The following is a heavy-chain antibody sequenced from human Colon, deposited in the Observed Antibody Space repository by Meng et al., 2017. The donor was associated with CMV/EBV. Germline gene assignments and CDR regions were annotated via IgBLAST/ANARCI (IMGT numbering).Heavy chain of an antibody. CDR3: VRSSGWSLFDY. V-gene: IGHV1-2*07. CDR1: GYTFSDYY. J-gene: IGHJ4*02. Sequence: GQLRESVVGVKEPGASVKVSCKTSGYTFSDYYMHWVRQAPGQGLEWMGWSRSDGNDTNHANKFRGRVTMTRDASVSTAYMELSGLTSDDTAVYFCVRSSGWSLFDYWGPGALVTVSS. D-gene: IGHD6-19*01. CDR2: SRSDGNDT.